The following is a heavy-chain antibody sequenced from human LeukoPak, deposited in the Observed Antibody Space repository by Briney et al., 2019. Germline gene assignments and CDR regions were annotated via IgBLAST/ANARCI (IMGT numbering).Heavy chain of an antibody. J-gene: IGHJ3*02. CDR2: ISWNSGSI. V-gene: IGHV3-9*01. CDR3: AKDINGPYDYVWGSYRPHGAFDI. Sequence: PGGSLRLSCAASGFTFDDYAKHWVRQAPGKGLEWVSGISWNSGSIGYADSVKGRFTISRDNAKNSLYLQMNSLRAEDTALYYCAKDINGPYDYVWGSYRPHGAFDIWGQGTMVTVSS. CDR1: GFTFDDYA. D-gene: IGHD3-16*02.